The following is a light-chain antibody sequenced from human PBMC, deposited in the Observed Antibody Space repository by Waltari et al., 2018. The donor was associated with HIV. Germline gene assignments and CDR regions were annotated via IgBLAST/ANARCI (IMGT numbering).Light chain of an antibody. CDR2: GAS. J-gene: IGKJ2*01. Sequence: EIVMTQSPATLSVSSGERATLSCRASQSVSSNFAWYQQKPGQAPRLLISGASTRATGIPARFSGSESGTEFTLTISCLQSEDFAVYYCQHYNNWPPMYTFGQGTKLEIK. CDR3: QHYNNWPPMYT. CDR1: QSVSSN. V-gene: IGKV3-15*01.